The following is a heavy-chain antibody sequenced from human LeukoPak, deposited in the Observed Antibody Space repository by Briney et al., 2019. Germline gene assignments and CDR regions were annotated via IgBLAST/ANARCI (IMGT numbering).Heavy chain of an antibody. Sequence: SETLSLTCAVSGGSFSGYYWSWIRQPPGKGLEWIGEINHSGSTNYNPSLKSRVTISVDTSKNQFSLKLSSVTAADTAVYYCASGTSRVTKDYWGQGTLVTVSS. CDR2: INHSGST. D-gene: IGHD4-17*01. CDR3: ASGTSRVTKDY. CDR1: GGSFSGYY. J-gene: IGHJ4*02. V-gene: IGHV4-34*01.